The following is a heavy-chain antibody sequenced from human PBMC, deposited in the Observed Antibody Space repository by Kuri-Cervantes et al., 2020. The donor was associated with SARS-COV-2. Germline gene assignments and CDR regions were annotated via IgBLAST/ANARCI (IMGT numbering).Heavy chain of an antibody. CDR1: GLSINNYD. Sequence: GESLKISRAVSGLSINNYDMHWVRQAQGKGPEGVAVLSYEGSNKHYSDSVKGRFTIPRHNSKSMVYLQINSLRPEDTATYYCAKSRGPFSLSVSLSVLDPWGRGTLVTVSS. J-gene: IGHJ5*02. D-gene: IGHD2/OR15-2a*01. CDR3: AKSRGPFSLSVSLSVLDP. CDR2: LSYEGSNK. V-gene: IGHV3-30*18.